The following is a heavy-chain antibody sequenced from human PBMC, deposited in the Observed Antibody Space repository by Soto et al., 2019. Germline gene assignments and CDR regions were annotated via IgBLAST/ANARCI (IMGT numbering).Heavy chain of an antibody. V-gene: IGHV3-7*05. CDR1: GFIFSSYW. Sequence: GGSLRLSCAASGFIFSSYWMSWVRQAPGKGLEWVANISGDGSEKYYADSVKGRFTISRDNSKNTLYLQMNSLRAEDTAVYYCAKSPLARYCSDGTCSTHYWGQGTLVTVSS. CDR2: ISGDGSEK. CDR3: AKSPLARYCSDGTCSTHY. J-gene: IGHJ4*02. D-gene: IGHD2-15*01.